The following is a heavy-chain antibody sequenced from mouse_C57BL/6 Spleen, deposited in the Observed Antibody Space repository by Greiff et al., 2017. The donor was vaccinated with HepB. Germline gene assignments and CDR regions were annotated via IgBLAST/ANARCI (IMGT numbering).Heavy chain of an antibody. V-gene: IGHV14-4*01. CDR2: IDPENGDT. CDR1: GFNIKDDY. Sequence: VQLQQSGAELVRPGASVKVSCTASGFNIKDDYMHWVKQRPEQGLEWIGWIDPENGDTEYASKFQGKATITADTSSNTAYLQLSSLTSEDTAVYYCPPTTVEGYWGQGTTLTVSS. D-gene: IGHD1-1*01. CDR3: PPTTVEGY. J-gene: IGHJ2*01.